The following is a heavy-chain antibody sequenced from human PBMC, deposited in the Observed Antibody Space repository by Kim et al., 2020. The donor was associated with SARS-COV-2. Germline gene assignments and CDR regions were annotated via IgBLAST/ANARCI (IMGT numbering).Heavy chain of an antibody. D-gene: IGHD1-26*01. Sequence: IYAQKFQGRGTMTEDTSTDTAYMELSSLRSEDTAVYYCATEVVGATGLDYWGQGTLVTVSS. J-gene: IGHJ4*02. V-gene: IGHV1-24*01. CDR3: ATEVVGATGLDY.